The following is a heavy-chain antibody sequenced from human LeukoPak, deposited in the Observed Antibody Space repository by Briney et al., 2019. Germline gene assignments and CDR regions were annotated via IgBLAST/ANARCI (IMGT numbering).Heavy chain of an antibody. CDR1: GYTFTGYY. CDR2: INPNSGGT. D-gene: IGHD6-6*01. Sequence: ASVKVSRKASGYTFTGYYMHWVRQAPGQGLEWMGWINPNSGGTNYAQKFQGRVTMTRDTSISTAYMELSRLRSDDTAVYYCARVATPIAAHISYWGQGTLVTVSS. CDR3: ARVATPIAAHISY. J-gene: IGHJ4*02. V-gene: IGHV1-2*02.